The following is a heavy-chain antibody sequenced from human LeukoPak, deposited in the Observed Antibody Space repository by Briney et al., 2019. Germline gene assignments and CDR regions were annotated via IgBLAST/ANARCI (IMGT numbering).Heavy chain of an antibody. V-gene: IGHV3-21*01. CDR2: ISSSSSYI. D-gene: IGHD4-17*01. CDR3: ARLAGDYGFDY. J-gene: IGHJ4*02. CDR1: GFTFSSYS. Sequence: GGSLRLSCAASGFTFSSYSMNWVRQAPGKGLEWVSSISSSSSYIYYADSVKGRFTISRDNAKNSLYLQMNSLRAEDTAVYYCARLAGDYGFDYWGQGTLVTVSS.